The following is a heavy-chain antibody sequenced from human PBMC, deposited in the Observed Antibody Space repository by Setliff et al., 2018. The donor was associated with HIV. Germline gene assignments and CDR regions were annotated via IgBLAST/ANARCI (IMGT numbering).Heavy chain of an antibody. D-gene: IGHD3-10*01. CDR2: INPSGGST. V-gene: IGHV1-46*01. CDR3: TRVHCDGTGGDY. J-gene: IGHJ4*02. CDR1: GYTFTSYY. Sequence: GASVKVSCKASGYTFTSYYIHWVRQAPGQGLEWMGIINPSGGSTSYAQKFQGRVTMTRDTSTSTVYLELRSLTSDDTAVYYCTRVHCDGTGGDYWGQGTLVTVSS.